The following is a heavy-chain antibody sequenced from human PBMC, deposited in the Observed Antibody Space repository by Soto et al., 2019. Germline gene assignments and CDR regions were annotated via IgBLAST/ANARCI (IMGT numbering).Heavy chain of an antibody. Sequence: QVQVQESGPGLVEPSGTLSLTCVVSGESVRNPNNWWSWVRQAPGEGLDWIGEIHHRGSTNYNPSLRGRVTMSVDTSKNQFFLRLTSVTAADTALYFCAIRIFGMDVWGQGTMVTVAS. D-gene: IGHD3-9*01. CDR3: AIRIFGMDV. V-gene: IGHV4-4*02. J-gene: IGHJ6*02. CDR2: IHHRGST. CDR1: GESVRNPNNW.